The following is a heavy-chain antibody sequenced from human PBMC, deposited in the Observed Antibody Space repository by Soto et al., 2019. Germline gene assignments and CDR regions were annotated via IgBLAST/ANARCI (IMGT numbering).Heavy chain of an antibody. Sequence: GGSLRLSCVASGFPFSNAWINWVRQVPGKGLEWVGRVKSKTDGGSSDYAAAVKGRFAVSRDDSRNIVYLQMNSLKIEDTGVYYCTTDSRTSLPEIRFDYWGHGTQVTVSS. V-gene: IGHV3-15*07. CDR1: GFPFSNAW. J-gene: IGHJ4*01. CDR2: VKSKTDGGSS. CDR3: TTDSRTSLPEIRFDY. D-gene: IGHD2-8*01.